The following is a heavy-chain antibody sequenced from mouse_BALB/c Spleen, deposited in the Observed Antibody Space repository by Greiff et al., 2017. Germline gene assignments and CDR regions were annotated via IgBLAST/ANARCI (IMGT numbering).Heavy chain of an antibody. Sequence: EVQGVESGGGLVQPKGSLKLSCAASGFTFNTYAMNWVRQAPGKGLEWVARIRSKSNNYATYYADSVKDRFTISRDDSQSMLYLQMNNLKTEDTAMYYCVRHEGWLRGDYWGQGTSVTVSS. CDR3: VRHEGWLRGDY. CDR1: GFTFNTYA. CDR2: IRSKSNNYAT. D-gene: IGHD2-2*01. J-gene: IGHJ4*01. V-gene: IGHV10-1*02.